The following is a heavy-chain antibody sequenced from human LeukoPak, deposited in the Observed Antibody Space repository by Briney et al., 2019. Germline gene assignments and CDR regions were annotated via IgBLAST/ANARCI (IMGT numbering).Heavy chain of an antibody. Sequence: GGSLRLSCAASGFTFSSHWMTWVRQAPGKGLEWVANIKQDGSKKNYVDSVKGRFTISRDNTKNSLYLQMNSLRAEDTAVYYCATPLDYYDSSGYHQGGDWGQGTPVTVSS. CDR2: IKQDGSKK. CDR3: ATPLDYYDSSGYHQGGD. J-gene: IGHJ4*02. D-gene: IGHD3-22*01. CDR1: GFTFSSHW. V-gene: IGHV3-7*03.